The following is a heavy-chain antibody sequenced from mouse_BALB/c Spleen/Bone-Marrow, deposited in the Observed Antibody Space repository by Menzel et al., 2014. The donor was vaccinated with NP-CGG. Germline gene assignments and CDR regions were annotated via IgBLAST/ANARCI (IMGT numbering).Heavy chain of an antibody. J-gene: IGHJ1*01. D-gene: IGHD1-1*01. CDR1: GSTFSDYY. CDR2: ISDGGRYT. V-gene: IGHV5-4*02. Sequence: EVKLVESGGGLVKPGGSLKLSCAASGSTFSDYYMYWVRQTPEKGLEWVATISDGGRYTYYPDSVEGRFTISRDSAKNSLYLQMTSLKSEDTAMYYCARDSHYYGSSYWYFDVWGAGTTVTVSS. CDR3: ARDSHYYGSSYWYFDV.